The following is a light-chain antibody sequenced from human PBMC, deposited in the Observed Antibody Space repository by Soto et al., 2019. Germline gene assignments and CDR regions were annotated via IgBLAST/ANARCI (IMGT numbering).Light chain of an antibody. J-gene: IGKJ1*01. V-gene: IGKV1-5*01. CDR2: DAF. CDR3: QQYSSFSWT. CDR1: QSINTW. Sequence: DIQMTESPSTPSATVGDKVTMTCRASQSINTWLAWYQQKQGKAPKVLIYDAFTLDTGVPSRFSGSGYGTEFNLTISSLQTNDFATYYCQQYSSFSWTFGQGTKVDIK.